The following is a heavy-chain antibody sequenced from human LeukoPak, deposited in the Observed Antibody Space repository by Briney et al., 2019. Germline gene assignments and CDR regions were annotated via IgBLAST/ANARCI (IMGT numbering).Heavy chain of an antibody. J-gene: IGHJ4*02. CDR2: MSYSGNT. Sequence: SETLSLTCSVSGGAMTTNHYYWGWIRQPPGKGLEWIGSMSYSGNTYYNPSLNNGVIMSADTSPHNRVTMSVDTSKNQFSLNLKSVTAADTAVYYCVRNYDFWSGYHTGFYFDYWGQGTLATVSS. V-gene: IGHV4-39*01. D-gene: IGHD3-3*01. CDR1: GGAMTTNHYY. CDR3: VRNYDFWSGYHTGFYFDY.